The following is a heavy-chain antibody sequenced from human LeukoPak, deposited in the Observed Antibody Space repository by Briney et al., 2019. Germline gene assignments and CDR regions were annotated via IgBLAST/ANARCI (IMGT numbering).Heavy chain of an antibody. CDR3: ARYYSSGYYSNY. V-gene: IGHV3-11*01. D-gene: IGHD3-22*01. CDR1: GFTFSDYY. J-gene: IGHJ4*02. Sequence: GGSLRLSCAASGFTFSDYYMSWIRQAPGKGLEWVSYISSSGSTIYCADSVKGRFTISRDNAKNSLYLQMNSLRAEDTAVYYCARYYSSGYYSNYWGQGTLVTVSS. CDR2: ISSSGSTI.